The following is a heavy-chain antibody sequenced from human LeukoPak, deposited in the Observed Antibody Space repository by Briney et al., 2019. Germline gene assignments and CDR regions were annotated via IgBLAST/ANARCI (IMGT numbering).Heavy chain of an antibody. CDR1: GGTFSSYA. CDR3: AGAVTVTTGPLGY. J-gene: IGHJ4*02. D-gene: IGHD4-17*01. V-gene: IGHV1-18*01. Sequence: ASVKVSCKASGGTFSSYAISWVRQAPGQGLEWMGWISAYNGNRNYAQKMQGRVTMTTDTSTNTAYMELRSLRSDDTAIYYCAGAVTVTTGPLGYWGQGTLVTVSS. CDR2: ISAYNGNR.